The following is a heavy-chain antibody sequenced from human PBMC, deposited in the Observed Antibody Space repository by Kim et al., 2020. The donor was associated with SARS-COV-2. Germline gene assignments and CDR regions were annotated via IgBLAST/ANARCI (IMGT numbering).Heavy chain of an antibody. CDR3: TRDATDYDFWSGYYPDY. CDR1: GFTFGDYA. J-gene: IGHJ4*02. Sequence: GGSLRLSCTASGFTFGDYAMSWFRQAPGKGLEWVGFIRSKAYGGTTEYAASVKGRFTISRDDSKSIAYLQMNSLKTEDTAVYYCTRDATDYDFWSGYYPDYWGQGTLVTVSS. V-gene: IGHV3-49*03. CDR2: IRSKAYGGTT. D-gene: IGHD3-3*01.